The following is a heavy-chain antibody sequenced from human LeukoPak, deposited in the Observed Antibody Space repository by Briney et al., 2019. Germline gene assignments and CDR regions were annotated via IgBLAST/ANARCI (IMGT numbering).Heavy chain of an antibody. CDR2: IYYSGST. D-gene: IGHD3-22*01. J-gene: IGHJ4*02. CDR3: ARHYYDSSGYYSHYFDY. V-gene: IGHV4-59*08. Sequence: SETLSLTCTVSGGSISSNYWSWIRQPPGKGLEWVGYIYYSGSTNYNPSLKSRVTISVDTSKNQFSLKLSYVSAADTAVYYCARHYYDSSGYYSHYFDYWGQGTLVTVSS. CDR1: GGSISSNY.